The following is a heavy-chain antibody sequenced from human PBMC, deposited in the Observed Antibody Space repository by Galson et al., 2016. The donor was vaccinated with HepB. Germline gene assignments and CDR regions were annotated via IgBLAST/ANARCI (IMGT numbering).Heavy chain of an antibody. Sequence: SLRLSCAGSGFTFSNAWMSWVRQAPGKGLEWVAVIWYDGSNKYYADSVKGRFTISRDNSKNTVYLQMNSLRAEDTAVYYCARDPPTVTTSPPDYWGQGTLATVSS. CDR1: GFTFSNAW. CDR2: IWYDGSNK. V-gene: IGHV3-33*08. J-gene: IGHJ4*02. CDR3: ARDPPTVTTSPPDY. D-gene: IGHD4-17*01.